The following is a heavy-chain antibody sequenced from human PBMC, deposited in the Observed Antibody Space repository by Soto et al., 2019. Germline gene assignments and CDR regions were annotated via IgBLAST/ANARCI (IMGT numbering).Heavy chain of an antibody. CDR3: ARTGVRGVLYYFDY. Sequence: PSETLSLTCIVSGGSISNYYWSWIRQPPGKGLEWIGYIYYSGSTNYNPSLTSRVTISVDTSKNQFSLKLSSVTAADTAVYYCARTGVRGVLYYFDYWGQGTLVTVSS. CDR2: IYYSGST. CDR1: GGSISNYY. V-gene: IGHV4-59*12. D-gene: IGHD3-10*01. J-gene: IGHJ4*02.